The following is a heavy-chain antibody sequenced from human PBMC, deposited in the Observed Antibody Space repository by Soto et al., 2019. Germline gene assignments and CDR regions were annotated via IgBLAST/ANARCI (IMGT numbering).Heavy chain of an antibody. V-gene: IGHV2-5*02. Sequence: QITLKESGPTLVKPTQTLTLTCTFSGLSVSTSEVGVGWIRQSPGKALEWLAHIYWDDDKRYSPSLKNRLTSPKDTSKNQVVITMANMDPVDTGTYYCAHRRLNYAMGVWGPGITVTVSS. J-gene: IGHJ6*02. CDR2: IYWDDDK. D-gene: IGHD5-12*01. CDR1: GLSVSTSEVG. CDR3: AHRRLNYAMGV.